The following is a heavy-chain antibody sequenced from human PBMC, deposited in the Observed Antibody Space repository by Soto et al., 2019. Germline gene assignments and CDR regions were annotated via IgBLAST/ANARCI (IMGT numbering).Heavy chain of an antibody. CDR3: ARDLWLIAAAGYCDYYYGMAV. V-gene: IGHV1-2*04. J-gene: IGHJ6*01. Sequence: EKGLEWMGWINPNSGGTNYAQKFQGWVTMTRDTSISTAYMELSRLRSDDTAVYYCARDLWLIAAAGYCDYYYGMAVWVQGTTVTVSS. CDR2: INPNSGGT. D-gene: IGHD6-13*01.